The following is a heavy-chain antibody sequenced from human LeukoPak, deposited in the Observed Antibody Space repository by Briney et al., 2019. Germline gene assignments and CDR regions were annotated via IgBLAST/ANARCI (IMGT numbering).Heavy chain of an antibody. D-gene: IGHD3-3*01. Sequence: SVKVSCKASGYTFTDYYMHWVRQAPGQGLEWMGRIIPILGIANYAQKFQGRVTITADKSTSTAYMELSSLRSEDTAVYYCARDPRPYYDFWSGPMVWFDPWGQGTLVTVSS. CDR3: ARDPRPYYDFWSGPMVWFDP. CDR1: GYTFTDYY. J-gene: IGHJ5*02. CDR2: IIPILGIA. V-gene: IGHV1-69*04.